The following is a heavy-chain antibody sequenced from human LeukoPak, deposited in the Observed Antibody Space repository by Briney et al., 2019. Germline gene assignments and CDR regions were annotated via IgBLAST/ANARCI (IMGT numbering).Heavy chain of an antibody. CDR1: GFTFSSYA. Sequence: GESLKISCKGSGFTFSSYAMSWVRQTPGRGLEWVSSISGSGGSTYHADSVKGRFTISRDNSKNTLYLQMNGLRAEDTAVYYRAKEEISGIYYYYFYGMDVWGQGTTVTVSS. J-gene: IGHJ6*02. V-gene: IGHV3-23*01. CDR2: ISGSGGST. D-gene: IGHD1-26*01. CDR3: AKEEISGIYYYYFYGMDV.